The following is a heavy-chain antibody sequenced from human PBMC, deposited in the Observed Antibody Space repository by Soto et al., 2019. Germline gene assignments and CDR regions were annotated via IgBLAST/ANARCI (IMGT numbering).Heavy chain of an antibody. J-gene: IGHJ3*02. CDR3: ARDRSRYLYNWNYGTDRAFDI. D-gene: IGHD1-7*01. Sequence: QVQLQESGPGLVKPSQTLSLTCTVSGGSISSGVYYWSWIRQHPGKGLVWIVYISYSGSTYYSPFAKSRVTIPVDTSKNQFSPKLSSVTAADTAVYYCARDRSRYLYNWNYGTDRAFDIWGQGTIVTVSS. V-gene: IGHV4-31*03. CDR1: GGSISSGVYY. CDR2: ISYSGST.